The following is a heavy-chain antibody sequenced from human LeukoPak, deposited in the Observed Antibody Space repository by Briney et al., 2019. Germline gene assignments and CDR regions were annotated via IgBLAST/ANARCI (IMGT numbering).Heavy chain of an antibody. CDR3: TRHKGTTDLDY. V-gene: IGHV5-51*01. D-gene: IGHD4-17*01. CDR1: GYSFINYW. J-gene: IGHJ4*02. CDR2: IYPGDSDT. Sequence: GESLKISCQGSGYSFINYWIGWVRQMPGKGLEWMGIIYPGDSDTKYSPSFQGQVTISADKSISTAYLQWSSLKASDTAIYYCTRHKGTTDLDYWGQGTLVTVSS.